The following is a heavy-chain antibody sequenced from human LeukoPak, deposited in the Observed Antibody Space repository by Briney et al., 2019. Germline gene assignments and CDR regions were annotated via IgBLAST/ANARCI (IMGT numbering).Heavy chain of an antibody. V-gene: IGHV1-8*03. D-gene: IGHD3-22*01. J-gene: IGHJ4*02. CDR1: GYTFTTYD. CDR2: MNPNSGNT. Sequence: GASVKVSCKATGYTFTTYDITWVRQATGQGLEWMGWMNPNSGNTAYAQKFQGRVTITRNTSISTAYMELSSLRSEDTAVYYCASEDYYDSGSNDYWGQGTLVTVSS. CDR3: ASEDYYDSGSNDY.